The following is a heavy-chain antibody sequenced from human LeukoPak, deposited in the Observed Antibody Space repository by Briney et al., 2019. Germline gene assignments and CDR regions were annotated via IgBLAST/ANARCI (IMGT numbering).Heavy chain of an antibody. Sequence: PGGSLRLSCAASGFTFSSFAMSWVRQAPGKGLEWVSAVSGSGGSTYYADSVKGRFTISRDNSKNTLYLQMNSLRAEDTAVYYCAKDLQEGSSGWHYRYFDYWGQGTLVTVSS. CDR1: GFTFSSFA. D-gene: IGHD6-19*01. CDR2: VSGSGGST. J-gene: IGHJ4*02. CDR3: AKDLQEGSSGWHYRYFDY. V-gene: IGHV3-23*01.